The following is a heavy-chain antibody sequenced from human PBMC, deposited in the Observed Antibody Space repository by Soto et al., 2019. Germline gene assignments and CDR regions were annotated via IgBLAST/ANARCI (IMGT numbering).Heavy chain of an antibody. Sequence: GGSLRLSCAASGFTFSSYGMHWVRQAPGKGLEWVAVISYDGSNKYYADSVKGRFTISRDNSKNTLYLQMNSLRAEDTAVYYYAKDISYDSSGYFDYWGQGTLVTVSS. D-gene: IGHD3-22*01. CDR2: ISYDGSNK. J-gene: IGHJ4*02. CDR1: GFTFSSYG. V-gene: IGHV3-30*18. CDR3: AKDISYDSSGYFDY.